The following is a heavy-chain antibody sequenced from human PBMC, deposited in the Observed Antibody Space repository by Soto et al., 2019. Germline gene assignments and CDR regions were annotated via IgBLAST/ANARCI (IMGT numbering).Heavy chain of an antibody. V-gene: IGHV3-30*18. D-gene: IGHD6-13*01. CDR3: AKDTSKYSNNWPAYYGLDV. J-gene: IGHJ6*02. CDR1: GFTFSSFG. Sequence: QMQLVESGGGVVQPGRSLRLSCAASGFTFSSFGMHWVRQAPGKGLEWVAFISFDGSNKYYVDSVKGRFIISRDNSKNTLSLQMNSLKAEDTAVYYCAKDTSKYSNNWPAYYGLDVWGQGTTVTVSS. CDR2: ISFDGSNK.